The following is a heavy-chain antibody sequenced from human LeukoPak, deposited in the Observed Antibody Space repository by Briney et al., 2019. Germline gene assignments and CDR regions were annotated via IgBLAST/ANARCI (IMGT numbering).Heavy chain of an antibody. V-gene: IGHV1-69*13. J-gene: IGHJ5*02. Sequence: ASVKVSCKASGGTFSSYAISWVRQAPGQGLEWMGGIIPIFGTANYAQEFQGRVTITADESTGTAYMELSSLRSEDTAVYYCARVGYSSSWRYNWFDPWGQGTLVTVSS. D-gene: IGHD6-13*01. CDR2: IIPIFGTA. CDR3: ARVGYSSSWRYNWFDP. CDR1: GGTFSSYA.